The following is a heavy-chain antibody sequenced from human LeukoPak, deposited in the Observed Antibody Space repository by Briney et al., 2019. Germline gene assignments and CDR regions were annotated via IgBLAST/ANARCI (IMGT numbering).Heavy chain of an antibody. J-gene: IGHJ5*02. D-gene: IGHD5-18*01. Sequence: GASVKVSCKASGYTFTAYYMHWERQAPGQGLEWMGWINANSGGTNYAQNFQGRVTMTRDTSISTVYMDLTRLISDDTAVYYCARVRDGYSYGTNWFDPWGQGTLVTVSS. CDR2: INANSGGT. CDR1: GYTFTAYY. V-gene: IGHV1-2*02. CDR3: ARVRDGYSYGTNWFDP.